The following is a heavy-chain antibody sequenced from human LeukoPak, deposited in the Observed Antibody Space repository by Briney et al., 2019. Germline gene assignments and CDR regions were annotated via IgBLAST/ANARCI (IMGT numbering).Heavy chain of an antibody. Sequence: ASVKVSCKASGYTFTGYYMRWVRQAPGQGLEWMGWINPNSGGTNYAQKFQGRVTMTRDTSISTAYMELSRLRSDDTAVYYCARDPSWYDSPWGQGTLVTVSS. J-gene: IGHJ5*02. CDR2: INPNSGGT. V-gene: IGHV1-2*02. CDR1: GYTFTGYY. CDR3: ARDPSWYDSP. D-gene: IGHD6-13*01.